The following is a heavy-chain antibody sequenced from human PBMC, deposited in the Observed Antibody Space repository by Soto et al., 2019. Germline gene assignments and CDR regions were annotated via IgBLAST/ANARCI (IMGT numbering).Heavy chain of an antibody. D-gene: IGHD3-3*02. CDR2: IFYSGNI. CDR3: VRYDRINMKPYSPEGFHV. J-gene: IGHJ3*01. Sequence: SETLSLTCSVSGGSISSGYYYWSWIRQPPGKGLEWIGNIFYSGNIYYNPSLKSRVTISVDTSKNQFSLRLSSVTAADTGVYYCVRYDRINMKPYSPEGFHVWGQGTMVTVSS. CDR1: GGSISSGYYY. V-gene: IGHV4-39*01.